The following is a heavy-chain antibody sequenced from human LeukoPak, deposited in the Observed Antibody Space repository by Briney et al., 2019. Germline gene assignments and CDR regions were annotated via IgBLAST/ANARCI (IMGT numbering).Heavy chain of an antibody. CDR3: AKVIGRKGEWETFDY. CDR2: IYYSGTT. J-gene: IGHJ4*02. D-gene: IGHD1-26*01. CDR1: GGSISSGSYY. V-gene: IGHV4-39*07. Sequence: SEALSLTCTVSGGSISSGSYYWVWIRQPPGKGLEWIGTIYYSGTTYYNPSLKSRVTISVDTSKNQFSLRLSSVTAADTAVYYCAKVIGRKGEWETFDYWGQGTLVTVSS.